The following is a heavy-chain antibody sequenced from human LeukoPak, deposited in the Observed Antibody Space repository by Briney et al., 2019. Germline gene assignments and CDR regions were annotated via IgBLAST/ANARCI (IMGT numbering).Heavy chain of an antibody. J-gene: IGHJ4*02. CDR3: ARSAYSYYYDSSGYDY. CDR1: GFTFSSYC. V-gene: IGHV3-33*01. CDR2: IWYDGSNK. Sequence: RPGGSLRLSCAASGFTFSSYCMHWVRQAPGKGLEWVAVIWYDGSNKYYADSVKGRFTISRDNSKNTLHLQMNSLRAEDTAVYYCARSAYSYYYDSSGYDYWGQGTLVTVSS. D-gene: IGHD3-22*01.